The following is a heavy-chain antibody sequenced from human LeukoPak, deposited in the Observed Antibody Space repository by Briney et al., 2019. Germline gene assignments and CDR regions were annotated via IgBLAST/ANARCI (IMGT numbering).Heavy chain of an antibody. CDR3: ARVQYNWNPFDY. Sequence: SETLSLTCAVYGGSFSGYYWSWIRQPPGKGLEWIGEINHSGSTNYNPSLKSRVTISVDTSKNQFSLKLSSVTAADPAVYYCARVQYNWNPFDYWGQGTLVTVSS. D-gene: IGHD1-20*01. J-gene: IGHJ4*02. CDR2: INHSGST. CDR1: GGSFSGYY. V-gene: IGHV4-34*01.